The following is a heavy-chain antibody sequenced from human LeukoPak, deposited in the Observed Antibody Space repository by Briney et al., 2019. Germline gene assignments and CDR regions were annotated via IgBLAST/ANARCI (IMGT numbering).Heavy chain of an antibody. CDR2: IYYSGST. D-gene: IGHD3-10*01. Sequence: PSETLSLTCTVSGGSISSYYWSWIRQPPGKGLEWIGCIYYSGSTNYNPSLKSRVTISVDTSKNQFSLKLSSVTAADTAVYYCAGLGVVRGAYGEHYFDYWGQGTLVTVSS. CDR3: AGLGVVRGAYGEHYFDY. V-gene: IGHV4-59*08. CDR1: GGSISSYY. J-gene: IGHJ4*02.